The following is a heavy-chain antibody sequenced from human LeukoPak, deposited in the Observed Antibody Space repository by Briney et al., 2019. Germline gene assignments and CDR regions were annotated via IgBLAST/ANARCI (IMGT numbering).Heavy chain of an antibody. J-gene: IGHJ5*02. CDR2: IYYSGST. V-gene: IGHV4-59*01. CDR3: ARDARPPQGYCSSTSCLNWFDP. Sequence: KTSETLSLTCTVSGGSISSYYWSLIRQPPGKGLEWIGYIYYSGSTNYNPSLKSRVTISVDTSKNQFSLKLSSVTAADTAVYYCARDARPPQGYCSSTSCLNWFDPWGQGTLVTVSS. CDR1: GGSISSYY. D-gene: IGHD2-2*01.